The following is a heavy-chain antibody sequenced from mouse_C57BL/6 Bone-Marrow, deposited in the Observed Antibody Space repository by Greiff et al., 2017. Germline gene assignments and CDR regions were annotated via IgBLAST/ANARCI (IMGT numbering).Heavy chain of an antibody. CDR2: IRSKSNNYAT. J-gene: IGHJ3*01. CDR1: GFSFNTYA. V-gene: IGHV10-1*01. CDR3: VRSGGGFAY. Sequence: EVQRVESGGGLVQPIGSLKLSCAASGFSFNTYAMNWVRQAPGKGLEWVARIRSKSNNYATYYADSVKDRFTISRDDSESMLYLQMNNLKTEDTAMYYCVRSGGGFAYWGQGTLVTVSA.